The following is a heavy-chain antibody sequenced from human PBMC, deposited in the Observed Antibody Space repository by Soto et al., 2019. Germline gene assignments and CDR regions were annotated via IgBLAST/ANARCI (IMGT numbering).Heavy chain of an antibody. CDR2: ISSSSSYI. CDR1: GFTFSSYN. D-gene: IGHD2-2*01. V-gene: IGHV3-21*01. CDR3: ARLARIVVDPAATRYFDY. Sequence: GGSLRLSCAASGFTFSSYNMHWVRQAPGRGLECVSSISSSSSYIYYADSVKGRFTISRDNAKNSLCLQMNSLRAEDTAVYYCARLARIVVDPAATRYFDYWGQGTLVTVSS. J-gene: IGHJ4*02.